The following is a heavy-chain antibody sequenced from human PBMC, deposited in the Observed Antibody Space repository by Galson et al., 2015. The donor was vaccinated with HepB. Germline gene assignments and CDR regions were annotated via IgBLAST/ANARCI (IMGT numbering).Heavy chain of an antibody. CDR2: IIPILGIA. Sequence: SVKVSCKASGGTFSSYTISWVRQAPGQGLEWMGRIIPILGIANYAQKFQGRVTITADKSTSTAYMELSSLRSEDTAVYYCASPYYYDSSGPSRFDPWGQGTLVTVSS. CDR1: GGTFSSYT. D-gene: IGHD3-22*01. CDR3: ASPYYYDSSGPSRFDP. J-gene: IGHJ5*02. V-gene: IGHV1-69*02.